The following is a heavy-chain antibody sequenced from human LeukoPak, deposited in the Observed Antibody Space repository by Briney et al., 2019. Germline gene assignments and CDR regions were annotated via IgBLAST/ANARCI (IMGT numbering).Heavy chain of an antibody. CDR2: ISGSGGST. D-gene: IGHD3-10*01. CDR3: AKLWFGELWVDY. Sequence: GGSLRLSCAASGFTFSSYAMGWVRQAPGKGLEWVSAISGSGGSTYYADSVKGRFTISRDNSKNTLYLQMNGLRAEDTAVYYCAKLWFGELWVDYWGQGTLVTVSS. V-gene: IGHV3-23*01. J-gene: IGHJ4*02. CDR1: GFTFSSYA.